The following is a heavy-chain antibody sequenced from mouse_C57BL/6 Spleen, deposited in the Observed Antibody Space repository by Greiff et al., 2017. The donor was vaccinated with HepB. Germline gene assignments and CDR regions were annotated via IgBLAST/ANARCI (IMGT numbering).Heavy chain of an antibody. CDR1: GYTFTDYN. Sequence: EVQLQQSGPELVKPGASVKMSCKASGYTFTDYNMHWVKQSHGKSLEWIGYINPNNGGTSYNQKFKGKATLTVNKSSSTAYMELRSLTSEDSAVYYCARGSYYDYDWYFDVWGTGTTVTVSS. J-gene: IGHJ1*03. CDR2: INPNNGGT. V-gene: IGHV1-22*01. D-gene: IGHD2-4*01. CDR3: ARGSYYDYDWYFDV.